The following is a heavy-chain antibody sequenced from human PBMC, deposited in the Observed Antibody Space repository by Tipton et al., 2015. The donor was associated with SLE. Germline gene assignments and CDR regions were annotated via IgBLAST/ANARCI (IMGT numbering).Heavy chain of an antibody. V-gene: IGHV4-38-2*02. Sequence: TLSLTCTVSGYSISSGNFWGWIRQPPGKGLEWIGEINHSGSTNYNPSLKSRVTISVDTSKNQFSLKLSSVTAADTALYYCARGAATWDSSSCMDVWGQGTTVTVSS. CDR3: ARGAATWDSSSCMDV. D-gene: IGHD6-13*01. J-gene: IGHJ6*02. CDR1: GYSISSGNF. CDR2: INHSGST.